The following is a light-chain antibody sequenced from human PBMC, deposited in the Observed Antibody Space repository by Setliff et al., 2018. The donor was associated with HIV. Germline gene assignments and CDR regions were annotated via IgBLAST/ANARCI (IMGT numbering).Light chain of an antibody. CDR1: SSNIGAGYD. CDR3: QSYYSSLSGSV. J-gene: IGLJ1*01. V-gene: IGLV1-40*01. Sequence: QSVLTQPPSVSGAPGQRVTISCTGSSSNIGAGYDVHWYQQLPGTAPKLLIYGNSNRPSGVPDRFSGSKSGTSASLAINGLQAEDEADYYCQSYYSSLSGSVFGTGTKGTVL. CDR2: GNS.